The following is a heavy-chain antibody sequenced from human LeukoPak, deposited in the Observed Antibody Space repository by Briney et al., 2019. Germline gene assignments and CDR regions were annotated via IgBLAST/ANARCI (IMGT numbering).Heavy chain of an antibody. J-gene: IGHJ6*02. CDR3: ARGDTYYGMDV. D-gene: IGHD5-18*01. CDR2: IYYSGST. CDR1: GGSISSYY. V-gene: IGHV4-59*12. Sequence: SETLSLTCTVSGGSISSYYWSWIRQPPGKGLEWIGYIYYSGSTNYNPSLKSRVTMSVDTSKNQFSLKLSSVTAADTAVYYCARGDTYYGMDVWGQGTTVTVSS.